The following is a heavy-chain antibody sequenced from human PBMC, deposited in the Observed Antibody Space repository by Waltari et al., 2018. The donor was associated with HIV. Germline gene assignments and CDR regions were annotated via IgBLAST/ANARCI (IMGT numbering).Heavy chain of an antibody. Sequence: EFQLVDSGGGLVQPGGSLRISCAASGLPISSYSMSWVSQAPGKGLEWVAIINEDGSKKDYVDSVKGRFTISRDNARNSLYLQMNNLRRGDTAVYYCGRGGLRDYWGQGTLVTVSS. CDR2: INEDGSKK. V-gene: IGHV3-7*01. CDR3: GRGGLRDY. CDR1: GLPISSYS. J-gene: IGHJ4*02. D-gene: IGHD3-16*01.